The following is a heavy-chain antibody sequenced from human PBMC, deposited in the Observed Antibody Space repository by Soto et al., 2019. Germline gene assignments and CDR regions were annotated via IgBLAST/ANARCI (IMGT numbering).Heavy chain of an antibody. CDR3: TRYLDF. V-gene: IGHV3-7*01. Sequence: WGSLRLSCAASGFTFITSWIDCVRHTPGKWREWVANINQDGSEKNYVDSVKGRFTISRDNAKNSLFLQMSSLTAEDSGLYYCTRYLDFWGQGTLVTVSS. CDR2: INQDGSEK. J-gene: IGHJ4*02. CDR1: GFTFITSW.